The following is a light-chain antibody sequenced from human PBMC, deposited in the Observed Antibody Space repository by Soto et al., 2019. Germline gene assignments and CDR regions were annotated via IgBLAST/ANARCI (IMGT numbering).Light chain of an antibody. J-gene: IGLJ2*01. V-gene: IGLV2-8*01. CDR3: SRFEGGDSFVVI. CDR2: DVI. CDR1: GSDIGAYNY. Sequence: QSALTQPPSASGSPGQSVTISCTGTGSDIGAYNYVSWYQQYPGKAPKVMIYDVIKRPSGVPDRFSGSKSGNTASLTVSGRRAADEDVYYCSRFEGGDSFVVIFGGGTKLTVL.